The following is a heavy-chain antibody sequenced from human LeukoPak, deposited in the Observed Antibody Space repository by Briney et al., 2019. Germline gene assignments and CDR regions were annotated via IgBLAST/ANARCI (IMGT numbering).Heavy chain of an antibody. D-gene: IGHD4-17*01. CDR3: ARGGYGDDAFDI. V-gene: IGHV4-30-2*01. J-gene: IGHJ3*02. CDR1: GVSISSGGYS. CDR2: IYHSGST. Sequence: SQTLSLTCAVSGVSISSGGYSWSWVRQPPGKGLEGIGYIYHSGSTYYNPSLKSRVTISADRSKNQFSLKLSSVTAADTAVYYCARGGYGDDAFDIWGQRKMVTVSS.